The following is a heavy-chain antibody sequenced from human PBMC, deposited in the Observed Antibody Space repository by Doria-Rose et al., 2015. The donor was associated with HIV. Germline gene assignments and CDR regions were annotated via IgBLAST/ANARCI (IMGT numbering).Heavy chain of an antibody. Sequence: GPGLVKPSETLALTCSVSVASVSSRGYYWNWIRQVPGKGLESLGYTYYTGTSDYSPSLKSRLNMAVDTSKNQFSLKLSFVTVADTAVYYCARMGSYRELDYWGQGAPVIVSS. CDR1: VASVSSRGYY. CDR3: ARMGSYRELDY. V-gene: IGHV4-31*03. J-gene: IGHJ4*02. D-gene: IGHD3-3*01. CDR2: TYYTGTS.